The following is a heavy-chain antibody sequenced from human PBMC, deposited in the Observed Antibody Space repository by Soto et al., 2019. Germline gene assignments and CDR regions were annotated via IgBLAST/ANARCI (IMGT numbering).Heavy chain of an antibody. D-gene: IGHD4-17*01. CDR2: IYYSGST. V-gene: IGHV4-59*08. Sequence: QVQLQESGPGLVKPSETLSLTCTVSGGSISSYYWSWIRQPPGKGLEWIGFIYYSGSTNYNPSLKSRVTIAVDTPKTQLSLKLSSVTAADTAVYYCARRYGYYFDYWGQGTLVTVSS. J-gene: IGHJ4*02. CDR3: ARRYGYYFDY. CDR1: GGSISSYY.